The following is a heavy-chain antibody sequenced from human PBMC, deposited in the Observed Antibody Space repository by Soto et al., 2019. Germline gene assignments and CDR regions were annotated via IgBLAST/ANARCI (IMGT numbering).Heavy chain of an antibody. CDR3: ARETVPPSYHYYDC. D-gene: IGHD2-2*01. CDR2: ICSGGTT. J-gene: IGHJ4*02. Sequence: EVQLVETGGGLIQPGGSLRLSCAASGFTVSSNYMSWVRQAPGRGLEWVSTICSGGTTHYADSVKGRFTISSDSANNTLYLQMNRPRAEDTAIYYCARETVPPSYHYYDCWGQGTLVTVSS. V-gene: IGHV3-53*02. CDR1: GFTVSSNY.